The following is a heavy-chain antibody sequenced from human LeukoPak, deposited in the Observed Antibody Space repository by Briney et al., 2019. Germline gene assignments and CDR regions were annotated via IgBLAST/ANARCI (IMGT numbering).Heavy chain of an antibody. CDR1: GYSFTSYW. CDR3: ARHTSSWDTHDY. Sequence: GASLQISCKGSGYSFTSYWIGWVRQLPGKGLEWMGIIYPGDSDTRYSPSFQGQVTISADKSISTAYLQWSSLKASDTAMYYCARHTSSWDTHDYWGQGTLVTVSS. V-gene: IGHV5-51*01. J-gene: IGHJ4*02. CDR2: IYPGDSDT. D-gene: IGHD6-13*01.